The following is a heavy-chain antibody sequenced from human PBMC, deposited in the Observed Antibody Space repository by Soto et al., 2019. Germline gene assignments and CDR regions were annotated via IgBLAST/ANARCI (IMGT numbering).Heavy chain of an antibody. CDR3: ARDRAGDGYNLAVD. D-gene: IGHD5-12*01. CDR2: ISSTSYYI. CDR1: GFTFSTYT. J-gene: IGHJ4*02. V-gene: IGHV3-21*01. Sequence: EVQLVESGGGLVKPGGSLRLSCAASGFTFSTYTMNWVRQVPGTGLEWVSSISSTSYYIYYADSVKGRFTISRDNAKNSLYLQMNSLRVEDTAVYYCARDRAGDGYNLAVDWGQGTLVTVS.